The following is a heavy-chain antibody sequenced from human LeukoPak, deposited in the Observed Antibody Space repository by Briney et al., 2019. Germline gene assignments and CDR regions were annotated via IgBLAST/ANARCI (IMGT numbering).Heavy chain of an antibody. J-gene: IGHJ4*02. CDR3: ARGVVGRITMVRGLIISGHYFGN. CDR1: GYTFTTYA. D-gene: IGHD3-10*01. Sequence: GASVKVSCKASGYTFTTYAIHWVRQAPGQRLEWMGWINAGNGNTKYSQEFQGRVTITRDISASTAYMELSSLRSEDMAVYYCARGVVGRITMVRGLIISGHYFGNWGQGTLVTVSS. V-gene: IGHV1-3*03. CDR2: INAGNGNT.